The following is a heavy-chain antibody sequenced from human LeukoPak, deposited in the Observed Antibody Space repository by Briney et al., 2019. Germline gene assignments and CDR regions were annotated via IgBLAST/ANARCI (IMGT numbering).Heavy chain of an antibody. CDR2: IKTDGSQI. CDR3: ARVLSAAGTQTVFDY. J-gene: IGHJ4*02. Sequence: GGSLRLSCVASGFTFSSYWMTWVRQAPGKGLEWVANIKTDGSQIYYVDSVRGRFTISRDNAKNSLYLQMNSLRAEDTAVYYCARVLSAAGTQTVFDYWGQGTLVTVSS. CDR1: GFTFSSYW. V-gene: IGHV3-7*01. D-gene: IGHD6-13*01.